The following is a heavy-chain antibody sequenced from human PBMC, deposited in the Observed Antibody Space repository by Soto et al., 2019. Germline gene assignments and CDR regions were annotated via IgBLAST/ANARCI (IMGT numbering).Heavy chain of an antibody. V-gene: IGHV1-69*01. J-gene: IGHJ5*02. D-gene: IGHD6-6*01. CDR1: GGTVSSYA. CDR3: ARKKSIAARPNWFDP. Sequence: SGPVDCRASGGTVSSYAISRVRQAHGQGLEWMGGIIPIFGTANYAQKFQGRVTITADESTSTAYMELSSLRSEDTAVYYCARKKSIAARPNWFDPWGQGTLVTVSS. CDR2: IIPIFGTA.